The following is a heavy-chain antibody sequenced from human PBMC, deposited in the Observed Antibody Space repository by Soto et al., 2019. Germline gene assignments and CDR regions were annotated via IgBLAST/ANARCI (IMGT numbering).Heavy chain of an antibody. Sequence: EVQLVESGGGLVQPGGSLRLSCEASGFTFRNYDMHWVRQGTGKGLEWVSGISAAGDPDYADSVEGRFTISRENAQNSFFLQMNSLRVCDTAVYYCARTDRDCYGLDVWGQGTTVIVSS. CDR2: ISAAGDP. CDR3: ARTDRDCYGLDV. V-gene: IGHV3-13*05. CDR1: GFTFRNYD. J-gene: IGHJ6*02.